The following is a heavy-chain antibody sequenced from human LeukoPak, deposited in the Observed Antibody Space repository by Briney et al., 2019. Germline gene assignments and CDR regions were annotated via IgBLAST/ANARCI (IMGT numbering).Heavy chain of an antibody. CDR2: IYYSGST. CDR3: ARRGILTGSFDY. J-gene: IGHJ4*02. CDR1: GGSISSYY. D-gene: IGHD3-9*01. V-gene: IGHV4-59*08. Sequence: SETLSLTCSVSGGSISSYYWSWIRQPPGKGLEWIGYIYYSGSTNYNPSLKSRVTISVDTSKNQFSLKLSSVTAADTAVYYCARRGILTGSFDYWGQGTLVTVSS.